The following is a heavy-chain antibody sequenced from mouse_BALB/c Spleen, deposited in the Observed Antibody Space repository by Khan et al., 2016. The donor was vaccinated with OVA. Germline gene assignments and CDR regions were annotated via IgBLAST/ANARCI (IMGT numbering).Heavy chain of an antibody. D-gene: IGHD2-14*01. CDR1: GYTFTTAG. CDR2: INTHSGVP. J-gene: IGHJ4*01. CDR3: ARGGAAYYRNDGGAMEY. V-gene: IGHV9-4*02. Sequence: VQLQESGPELKKPGETVRISCKASGYTFTTAGIQWVQKMPGKGLKWIGWINTHSGVPKYAEDFKGRFAFSLEISVNTAYLQITNLKNEDTATYFFARGGAAYYRNDGGAMEYWGQGTSVTVSS.